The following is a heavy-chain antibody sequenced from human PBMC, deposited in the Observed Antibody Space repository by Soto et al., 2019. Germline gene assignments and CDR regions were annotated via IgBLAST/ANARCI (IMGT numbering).Heavy chain of an antibody. CDR3: ARVSTYYDFLSGYYFTY. D-gene: IGHD3-3*01. CDR2: ISGSTGST. V-gene: IGHV3-23*01. J-gene: IGHJ4*02. CDR1: GFTFNTYA. Sequence: HPGGSLRLSCAASGFTFNTYAMSWVRQAPGKGLEWVSTISGSTGSTYYADSVKGRFTISRDKSKNTLYLQMNSLRAEDTAVYYCARVSTYYDFLSGYYFTYWGQGTLVTVSS.